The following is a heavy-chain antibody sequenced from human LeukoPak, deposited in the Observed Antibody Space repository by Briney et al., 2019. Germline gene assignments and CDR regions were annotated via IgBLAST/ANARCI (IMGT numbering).Heavy chain of an antibody. D-gene: IGHD2-2*01. J-gene: IGHJ4*02. CDR1: GYTFTGYY. V-gene: IGHV1-2*02. CDR2: INPNSGGT. CDR3: ARPKFCSITSCYPLSDS. Sequence: ASVKVSCKASGYTFTGYYMHWVRQAPGQGLEWMGWINPNSGGTNYAQKFQGRVTMTRDTSISTAYMELSRLRSDDTAVYYCARPKFCSITSCYPLSDSGGRGPLVTVPS.